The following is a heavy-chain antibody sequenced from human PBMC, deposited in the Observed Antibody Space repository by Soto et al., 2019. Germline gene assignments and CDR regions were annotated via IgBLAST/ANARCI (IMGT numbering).Heavy chain of an antibody. Sequence: PSETLSLTCTVSGGSISSYYWSWIRQPPGKGLEWIGYIYYSGSTNYNPSLKSRVTISVDTSKNQFSLKLSSVTAADTAVYFCARSLGTSYGFKTPPFDYWGQGTLVTVSS. V-gene: IGHV4-59*01. J-gene: IGHJ4*02. CDR2: IYYSGST. D-gene: IGHD5-18*01. CDR3: ARSLGTSYGFKTPPFDY. CDR1: GGSISSYY.